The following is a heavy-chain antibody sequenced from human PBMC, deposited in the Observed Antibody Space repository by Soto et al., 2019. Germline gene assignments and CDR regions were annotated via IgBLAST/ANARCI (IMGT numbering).Heavy chain of an antibody. J-gene: IGHJ3*02. Sequence: QITLKESGPTLVKPTQTLTLTCTFSGFSLSTSGGGVGWIRQPPGKALQWVTLIYWADDKRYSPSLKSRITITKDTAKSQVVLTMSNMDPVDTGTYYCARHIPSGYNDAFDIWGQGTMVTVSS. V-gene: IGHV2-5*02. D-gene: IGHD3-9*01. CDR2: IYWADDK. CDR1: GFSLSTSGGG. CDR3: ARHIPSGYNDAFDI.